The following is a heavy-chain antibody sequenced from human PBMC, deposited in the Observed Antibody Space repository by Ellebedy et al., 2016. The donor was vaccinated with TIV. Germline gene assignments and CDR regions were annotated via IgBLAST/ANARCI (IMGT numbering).Heavy chain of an antibody. CDR1: GGFISSSSYY. Sequence: MPGGSLRLSCIVSGGFISSSSYYWGWIRQPPGKGLEWIGSIYYSGSTYYTPSLKSRVTISVDTSRNQFSLKLSSVTAADTAVYYWARHLHSSSSSPLDFWGQGTLVTVSS. D-gene: IGHD6-6*01. CDR2: IYYSGST. V-gene: IGHV4-39*01. J-gene: IGHJ4*02. CDR3: ARHLHSSSSSPLDF.